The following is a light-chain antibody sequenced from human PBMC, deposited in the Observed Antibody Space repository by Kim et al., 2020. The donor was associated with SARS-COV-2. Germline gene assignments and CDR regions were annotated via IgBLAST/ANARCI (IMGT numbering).Light chain of an antibody. Sequence: VSPGQPASITCSGDKLGDKYACWYQQKPGQSPVLVIYQDDKRPSGIPERFSGSNSGNTATLTISGTQAMDEADYYCQAWDSSTYVFGTGTKVTVL. CDR3: QAWDSSTYV. CDR1: KLGDKY. J-gene: IGLJ1*01. CDR2: QDD. V-gene: IGLV3-1*01.